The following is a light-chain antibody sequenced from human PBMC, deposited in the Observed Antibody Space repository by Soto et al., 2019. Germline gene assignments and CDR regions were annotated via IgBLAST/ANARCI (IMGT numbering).Light chain of an antibody. V-gene: IGKV3-20*01. J-gene: IGKJ5*01. Sequence: TQYTGTLSLSPGERATLSCRASQSVVSSYLACDQQKPGQAPRLLSHGASSRATGIPDRFSGSGCGTDFTLTISILHPEDFATYSCHRAYYTPEITFGQGTRLEI. CDR3: HRAYYTPEIT. CDR2: GAS. CDR1: QSVVSSY.